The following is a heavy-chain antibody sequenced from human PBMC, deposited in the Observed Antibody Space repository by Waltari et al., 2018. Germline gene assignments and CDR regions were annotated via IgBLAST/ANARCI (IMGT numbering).Heavy chain of an antibody. Sequence: QVQLQESGPGLVKPSETLSLTCTVPGGSISSYYWSWIRQPPGKGLEWIGYIYYSWSTNYNPSLKRRVTISVDTSKNQFSLKLSSVTAADTAVYYCARDVASGNKGYYYMDVWGKGTTVTVSS. CDR1: GGSISSYY. J-gene: IGHJ6*03. D-gene: IGHD2-15*01. V-gene: IGHV4-59*01. CDR2: IYYSWST. CDR3: ARDVASGNKGYYYMDV.